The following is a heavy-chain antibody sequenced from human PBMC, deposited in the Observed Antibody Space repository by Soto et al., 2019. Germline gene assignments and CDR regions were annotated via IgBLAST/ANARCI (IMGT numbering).Heavy chain of an antibody. V-gene: IGHV3-23*01. CDR2: ISGSGGST. J-gene: IGHJ6*02. CDR3: AKEAPYSSSWYNDYYGMDV. D-gene: IGHD6-13*01. Sequence: GGSLRLSCAASGFTFSSYAMSWVRQAPGKGLEWVSAISGSGGSTYYADSVKGRFTISRDNSKNTLYLQMNSLRAEDTAVYYCAKEAPYSSSWYNDYYGMDVWGQGTTVTVSS. CDR1: GFTFSSYA.